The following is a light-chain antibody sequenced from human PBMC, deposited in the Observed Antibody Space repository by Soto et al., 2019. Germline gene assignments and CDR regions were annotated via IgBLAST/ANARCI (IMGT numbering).Light chain of an antibody. V-gene: IGLV2-23*02. Sequence: QSVLTQPASVSGSPGQSITISCTGTSSDVGSYNLVSWYQQHPGKAPKLMIYEVSKRPSGVSNRFSGSKSGNTASLTISGLQAEDEADDDCCSYAGSSTVVFGGGTKLTVL. CDR2: EVS. J-gene: IGLJ2*01. CDR3: CSYAGSSTVV. CDR1: SSDVGSYNL.